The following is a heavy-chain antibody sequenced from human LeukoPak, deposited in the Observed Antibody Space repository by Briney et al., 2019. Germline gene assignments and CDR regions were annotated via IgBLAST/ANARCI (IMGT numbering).Heavy chain of an antibody. CDR1: GFIFTNFA. CDR2: IWFDGSKE. D-gene: IGHD6-19*01. Sequence: GGSLRLSCAASGFIFTNFAMHWVRQAPSKGLEWVAVIWFDGSKEYYKDFAKGRFTISRDNSKNTVYLQMNSLRAEDTAVYYCARYYSHTSDWSEGGLDQWGQGTLVTVSS. J-gene: IGHJ4*02. V-gene: IGHV3-30*04. CDR3: ARYYSHTSDWSEGGLDQ.